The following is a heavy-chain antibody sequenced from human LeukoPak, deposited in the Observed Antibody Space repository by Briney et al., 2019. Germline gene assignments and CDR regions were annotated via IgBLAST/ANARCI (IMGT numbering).Heavy chain of an antibody. CDR3: AREKFDY. CDR1: GFTFSSYA. J-gene: IGHJ4*02. CDR2: ISGSGGST. V-gene: IGHV3-23*01. Sequence: GSLRLSCAASGFTFSSYAMSWVRQAPGKGLEWVSAISGSGGSTYYADSVKGQITISRDNAKNSLYLQMNSLSVEDTAVYYCAREKFDYWGQGTLVTVSS.